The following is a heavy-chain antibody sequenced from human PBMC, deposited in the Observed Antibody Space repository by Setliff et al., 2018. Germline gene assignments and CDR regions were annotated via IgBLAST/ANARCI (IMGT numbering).Heavy chain of an antibody. D-gene: IGHD2-15*01. CDR2: ISSSSSII. CDR1: GFSFSSYS. J-gene: IGHJ4*02. CDR3: ASSCSGTSCYAGLDY. V-gene: IGHV3-48*01. Sequence: PGGSLRLSCAASGFSFSSYSMNWVRQAPGKGLEWISYISSSSSIIYYADSVKGRFTISRDNAKNSLYLQMNSLRGEDTAVYYCASSCSGTSCYAGLDYWGQGTLVTVS.